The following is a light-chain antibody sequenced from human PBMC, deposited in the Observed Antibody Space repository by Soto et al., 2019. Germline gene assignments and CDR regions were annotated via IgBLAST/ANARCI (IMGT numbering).Light chain of an antibody. J-gene: IGLJ1*01. CDR2: DTV. CDR1: SGTVTSGHY. CDR3: LLSYNGTYV. Sequence: QAVVTQEASMTGSPGGPVTLTCGSSSGTVTSGHYPYWFQQKPGQAPRTLIYDTVKKHSWTPARFSGSLLGGKAALTLSGAQPEDEADYYCLLSYNGTYVYGPGTKVTVL. V-gene: IGLV7-46*01.